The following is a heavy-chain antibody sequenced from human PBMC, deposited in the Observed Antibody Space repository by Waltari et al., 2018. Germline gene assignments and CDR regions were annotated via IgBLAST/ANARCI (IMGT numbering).Heavy chain of an antibody. CDR2: ISDDGNYI. V-gene: IGHV3-30*03. D-gene: IGHD1-26*01. CDR1: GFTFSIYG. J-gene: IGHJ4*02. Sequence: VQLVESGGGVVQPGRSLRLSCAASGFTFSIYGMHWVRQASGKGLEWVAVISDDGNYIYYADSVKGRFTISRDNSKNTVFLQMNSLKSEDTAVYYCARRGWEILRGFDYWGQGTLVTVSS. CDR3: ARRGWEILRGFDY.